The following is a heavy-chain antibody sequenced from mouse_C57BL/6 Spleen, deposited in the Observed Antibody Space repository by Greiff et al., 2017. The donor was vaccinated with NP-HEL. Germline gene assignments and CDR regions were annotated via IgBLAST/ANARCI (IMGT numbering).Heavy chain of an antibody. Sequence: QVQLQQSGAELVRPGASVKLSCKASGYTFTDYYINWVKQRPGQGLEWIARIYPGSGNTYSNEKFKGKATLTAEKSSSTAYMQLSSLTSEDSAVYFCARVIYYGNYDYAMDYWGQGTSVTVSS. CDR3: ARVIYYGNYDYAMDY. J-gene: IGHJ4*01. CDR2: IYPGSGNT. V-gene: IGHV1-76*01. D-gene: IGHD2-1*01. CDR1: GYTFTDYY.